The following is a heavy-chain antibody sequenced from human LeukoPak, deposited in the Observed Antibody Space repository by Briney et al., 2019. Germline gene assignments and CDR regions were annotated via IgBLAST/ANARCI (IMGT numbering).Heavy chain of an antibody. J-gene: IGHJ6*03. CDR1: GFTFSSYA. CDR2: ISGSGGST. D-gene: IGHD2-15*01. V-gene: IGHV3-23*01. CDR3: AKGGRGAYYYYYMDV. Sequence: GGSLRLSCAASGFTFSSYAMSWVRQAPGEGLEWVSAISGSGGSTYYADSVKGRFTISRDNSKNTLYLQMNSLRAEDTVVYYCAKGGRGAYYYYYMDVWGKGTTVTVSS.